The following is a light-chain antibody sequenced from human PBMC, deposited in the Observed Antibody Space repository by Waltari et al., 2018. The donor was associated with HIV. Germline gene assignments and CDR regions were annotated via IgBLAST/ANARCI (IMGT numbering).Light chain of an antibody. CDR3: AAWDDSLSGRV. V-gene: IGLV1-47*01. CDR1: SSNIGSSY. Sequence: QSVLTQPPSASGTPGQRVTISCSGSSSNIGSSYIYWYQQLPGTAPKLLVYGNKQRPPGVPDRFSGSKSGTSASLAISGLRSEDEADYYCAAWDDSLSGRVFGGGTKLTVL. CDR2: GNK. J-gene: IGLJ3*02.